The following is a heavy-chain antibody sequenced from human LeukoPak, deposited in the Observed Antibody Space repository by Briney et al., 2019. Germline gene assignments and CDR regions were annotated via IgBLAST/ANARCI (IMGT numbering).Heavy chain of an antibody. Sequence: ASVKVSCKASGYTFTGYYMHWVRQAPGQGLEWMGWINPNSGGTNYAQKFQGRVTMTRDTSISTAYMELSRLRSDDTAVYYCARVRTYYYDSSGYGFDCWGQGTLVTVFS. D-gene: IGHD3-22*01. CDR2: INPNSGGT. J-gene: IGHJ4*02. V-gene: IGHV1-2*02. CDR1: GYTFTGYY. CDR3: ARVRTYYYDSSGYGFDC.